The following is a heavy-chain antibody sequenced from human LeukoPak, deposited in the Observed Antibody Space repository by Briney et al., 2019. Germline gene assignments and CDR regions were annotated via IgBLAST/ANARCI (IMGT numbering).Heavy chain of an antibody. V-gene: IGHV3-7*01. CDR1: GFTFSSYW. Sequence: GGSLRLSCAASGFTFSSYWMSWVRQAPGKGLEWVANIKQDGSEKYYVDSVKGRFTISRDNAKNSLYLQINSLRAEDTAVYYCARDQGYYDFWSGYYTTPYFDYWGQGTLVTVSS. CDR2: IKQDGSEK. J-gene: IGHJ4*02. CDR3: ARDQGYYDFWSGYYTTPYFDY. D-gene: IGHD3-3*01.